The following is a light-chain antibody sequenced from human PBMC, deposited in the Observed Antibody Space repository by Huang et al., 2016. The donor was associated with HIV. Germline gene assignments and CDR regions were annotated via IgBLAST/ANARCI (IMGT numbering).Light chain of an antibody. CDR3: QQRKYWPPIT. CDR2: DAS. CDR1: QSVNSY. J-gene: IGKJ5*01. Sequence: ETVLTQSPATLSLSPGERATLSCRASQSVNSYLAWYQQKPGQTPRLLIHDASNRATGIPARFSGSVSGTDFTLTISSLEPEDFAVYYCQQRKYWPPITFGQGTRLEIK. V-gene: IGKV3-11*01.